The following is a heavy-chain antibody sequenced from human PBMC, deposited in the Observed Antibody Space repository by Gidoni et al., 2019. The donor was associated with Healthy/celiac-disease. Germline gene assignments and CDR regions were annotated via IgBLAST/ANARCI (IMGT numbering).Heavy chain of an antibody. CDR2: ISGSGGIT. D-gene: IGHD6-19*01. V-gene: IGHV3-23*01. Sequence: EVQLLESGGGLVQPGGSLRLSCAASGFTFSSYAMRGVRQAPGKGLEWVSAISGSGGITYYADSVKGRFTISRDNSKNTLYLQMNSLRAEDTAVYYCAKVSGSSGWFFDYWGQGTLVTVSS. CDR3: AKVSGSSGWFFDY. J-gene: IGHJ4*02. CDR1: GFTFSSYA.